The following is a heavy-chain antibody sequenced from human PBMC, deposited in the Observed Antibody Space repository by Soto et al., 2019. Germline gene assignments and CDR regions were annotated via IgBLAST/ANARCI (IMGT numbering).Heavy chain of an antibody. J-gene: IGHJ3*02. CDR3: AREVGATENAFDI. CDR1: GYTFTGYY. Sequence: QVQLVQSGAEGQKPGAPVKVSCKASGYTFTGYYMHWVRQAPGQGLEWMGWINPNSGGTNYAQKFRGRVTMTRDTSISTAYMELSRLRSDDTAVYYCAREVGATENAFDIWGQGTMVTVSS. V-gene: IGHV1-2*02. CDR2: INPNSGGT. D-gene: IGHD1-26*01.